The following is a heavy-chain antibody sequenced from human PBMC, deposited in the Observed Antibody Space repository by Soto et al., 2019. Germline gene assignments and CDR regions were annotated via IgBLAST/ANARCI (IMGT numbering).Heavy chain of an antibody. CDR2: IFSSDVK. CDR3: ERISDYYYYGRDV. J-gene: IGHJ6*02. Sequence: QVTLKESGPVLVKPTETLTLTCTVSEFSLSNTRMGVSWIRQPPGKALEWLAHIFSSDVKSYTTSLNSKLTISKDTSNTHVVLTMTNKDPVNTATYYCERISDYYYYGRDVWGQGTTVTVSS. V-gene: IGHV2-26*01. CDR1: EFSLSNTRMG.